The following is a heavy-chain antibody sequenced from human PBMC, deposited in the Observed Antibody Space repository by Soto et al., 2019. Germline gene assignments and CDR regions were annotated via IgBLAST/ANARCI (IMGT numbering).Heavy chain of an antibody. V-gene: IGHV1-46*03. CDR3: ARVYCSGGSCYSVDY. Sequence: ASVKVSCKASGYSFTSYYIHWVRQAPGQGLEWMGIINPSSSTTYAQKFQGRVTMTRDTSTSTVYMELSSLRSEDTAVYYCARVYCSGGSCYSVDYWGQGTLVTVSS. J-gene: IGHJ4*02. CDR2: INPSSST. D-gene: IGHD2-15*01. CDR1: GYSFTSYY.